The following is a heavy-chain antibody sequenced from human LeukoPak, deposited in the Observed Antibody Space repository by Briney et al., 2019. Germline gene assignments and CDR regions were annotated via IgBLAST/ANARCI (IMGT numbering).Heavy chain of an antibody. J-gene: IGHJ2*01. D-gene: IGHD4-17*01. CDR3: ARDLGDYGDSDTGWYFDL. CDR1: GYTFTNYG. V-gene: IGHV1-18*01. Sequence: ASVKVSCKASGYTFTNYGVTWVRQAPGQGLEWMGWISAYNGNTNYAQKLQGRVTMTTDTSTSTAYMELRSLRSDDTAVYYCARDLGDYGDSDTGWYFDLWGRGTLVTVSS. CDR2: ISAYNGNT.